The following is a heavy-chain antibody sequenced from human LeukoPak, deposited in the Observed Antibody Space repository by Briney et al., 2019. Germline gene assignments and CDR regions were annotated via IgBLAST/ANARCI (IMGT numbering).Heavy chain of an antibody. Sequence: GRSLRLSCAASGFTFSSYGMHWVRQAPGKGLEWVAVIWYDGSNKYYADSVKGRFTISRDNSKNTLYLQMNSLRAEDTAVYYCARENYDYGEYYWSDTWGQGALVTVSP. CDR1: GFTFSSYG. J-gene: IGHJ5*02. D-gene: IGHD4-17*01. V-gene: IGHV3-33*01. CDR2: IWYDGSNK. CDR3: ARENYDYGEYYWSDT.